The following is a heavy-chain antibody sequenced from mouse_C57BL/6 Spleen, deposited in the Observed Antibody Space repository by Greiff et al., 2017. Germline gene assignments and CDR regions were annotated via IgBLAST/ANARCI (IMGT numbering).Heavy chain of an antibody. Sequence: QVQLQQSGAELVRPGASVKLSCKASGYTFTDYYINWVKQRPGQGLEWIARIYPGSGNTYYNEKFKGKATLTAEKSSSTAYMQLSSLTSEDSAVYFCAEGDYGSSLAYWGQGTLVTVSA. J-gene: IGHJ3*01. CDR3: AEGDYGSSLAY. D-gene: IGHD1-1*01. CDR2: IYPGSGNT. CDR1: GYTFTDYY. V-gene: IGHV1-76*01.